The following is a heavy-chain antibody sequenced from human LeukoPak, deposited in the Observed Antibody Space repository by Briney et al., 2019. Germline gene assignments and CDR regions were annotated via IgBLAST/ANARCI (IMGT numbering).Heavy chain of an antibody. CDR1: GFTFSSYA. J-gene: IGHJ3*02. CDR2: ISSNGGST. Sequence: GGSLRLSCAASGFTFSSYAMHWVRQAPGKGLEYVSAISSNGGSTYYANSVKGRFTISRDNSKNTLYLQMGSLRAEDMAVYYCARDSPLYGGAFDIWGQGTMVTVSS. V-gene: IGHV3-64*01. D-gene: IGHD4-23*01. CDR3: ARDSPLYGGAFDI.